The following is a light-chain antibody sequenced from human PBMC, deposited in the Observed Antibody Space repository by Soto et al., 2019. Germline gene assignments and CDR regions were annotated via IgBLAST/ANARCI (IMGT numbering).Light chain of an antibody. Sequence: DIQMTQSPSTLSASVGDRVTITCRASQSISSWLAWYQQKPGKAPKLLIYDASSLESGVPSRFSGSGSGTEFTLTISRVQPDDFATYYCQQYNSYSAWTFGQGTKVEIK. CDR1: QSISSW. J-gene: IGKJ1*01. CDR3: QQYNSYSAWT. V-gene: IGKV1-5*01. CDR2: DAS.